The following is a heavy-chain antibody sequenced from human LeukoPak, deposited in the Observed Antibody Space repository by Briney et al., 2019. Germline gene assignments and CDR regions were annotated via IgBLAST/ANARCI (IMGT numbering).Heavy chain of an antibody. Sequence: GGSLRLSCAASGFTFSSYSMNWVRQAPGKGLEWVSYISSSSSTIYYADSVKGRFTISRDNAKNSLYLQMNSLRAEDTAVYYCARDLGETYYDFWSGYPAYWGQGTLVTVYS. CDR3: ARDLGETYYDFWSGYPAY. J-gene: IGHJ4*02. V-gene: IGHV3-48*01. D-gene: IGHD3-3*01. CDR1: GFTFSSYS. CDR2: ISSSSSTI.